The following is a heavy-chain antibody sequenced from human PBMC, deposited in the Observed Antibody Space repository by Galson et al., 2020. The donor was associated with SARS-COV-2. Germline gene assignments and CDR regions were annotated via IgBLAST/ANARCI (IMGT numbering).Heavy chain of an antibody. V-gene: IGHV4-59*01. CDR3: ARVGLLAFDY. J-gene: IGHJ4*02. CDR1: GGSISIFY. D-gene: IGHD3-10*01. CDR2: ISYTGST. Sequence: SETLSLTCTVSGGSISIFYWSWIRQPPGKGLEWIGYISYTGSTNYTPSLKSRVTIAVDTSKNQFSLNLSSVTAADTAVYYCARVGLLAFDYWGQGSLVTVSS.